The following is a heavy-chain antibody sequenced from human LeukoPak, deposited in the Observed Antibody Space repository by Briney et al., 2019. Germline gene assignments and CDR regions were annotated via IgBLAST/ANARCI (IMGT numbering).Heavy chain of an antibody. J-gene: IGHJ4*02. Sequence: PSETLSLTCAVSGYSISSGYYWGWIRQPPGKGLEWIGSIYHSGSTYYNPSLKSRVTISVDTSKNQFSLKLSSVTAADTAVYYCARESEFDYWGQGTLVTVSS. CDR3: ARESEFDY. CDR2: IYHSGST. V-gene: IGHV4-38-2*02. CDR1: GYSISSGYY.